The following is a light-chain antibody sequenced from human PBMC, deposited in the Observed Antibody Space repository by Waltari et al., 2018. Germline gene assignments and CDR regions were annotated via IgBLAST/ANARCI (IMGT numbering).Light chain of an antibody. CDR3: QQSYSKPWT. Sequence: DIQMTQSPSSLSASVGDRVTITCRASQSITKYLNWYQQKPGTAPKLLIYAASSLQAEVPSRFRGGGSGTDFTLTISSLQPEDFATYHCQQSYSKPWTFGQGTKVEI. J-gene: IGKJ1*01. V-gene: IGKV1-39*01. CDR1: QSITKY. CDR2: AAS.